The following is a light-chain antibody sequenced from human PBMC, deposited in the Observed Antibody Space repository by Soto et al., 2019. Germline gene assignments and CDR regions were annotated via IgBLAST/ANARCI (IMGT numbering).Light chain of an antibody. J-gene: IGKJ5*01. Sequence: DIVMTQSPDSLAVSLGERATINCKSSQSVLYSSNNKNYLAWYQQKLGQPPKLLFYWASTREYGVPDRFSGSGSGTDFTLTISSLQAEDVAVYYCQQYYSTPITFGQGTRLEIK. V-gene: IGKV4-1*01. CDR3: QQYYSTPIT. CDR1: QSVLYSSNNKNY. CDR2: WAS.